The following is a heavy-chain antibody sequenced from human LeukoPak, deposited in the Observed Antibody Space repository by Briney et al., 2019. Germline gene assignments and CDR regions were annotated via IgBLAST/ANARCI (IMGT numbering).Heavy chain of an antibody. Sequence: ASVKVTCKASGYTFTSYGTSWVRQAPGQGLEWMGWISAYNGNTNYAQKLQGRVTMTTDTSTSTAYMELRSLRSDDTAVYYCARDPLRFGELFGNWFDPWGQGTLVTVSS. D-gene: IGHD3-10*01. V-gene: IGHV1-18*01. J-gene: IGHJ5*02. CDR3: ARDPLRFGELFGNWFDP. CDR1: GYTFTSYG. CDR2: ISAYNGNT.